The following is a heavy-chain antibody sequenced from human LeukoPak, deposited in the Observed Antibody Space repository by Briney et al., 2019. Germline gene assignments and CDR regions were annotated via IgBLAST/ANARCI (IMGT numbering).Heavy chain of an antibody. J-gene: IGHJ5*02. CDR3: AREMDYYDSGGYYLQWFDP. Sequence: SQTLSLTCTVSGGSITSGGYYWSWIRQHPGKGLEWIGYIYYSGSTSYNPSLKSRVTTSLDTSRNQFSLKLSSVTAADTAVYYCAREMDYYDSGGYYLQWFDPWGQGTLVTVSS. CDR1: GGSITSGGYY. D-gene: IGHD3-22*01. V-gene: IGHV4-31*03. CDR2: IYYSGST.